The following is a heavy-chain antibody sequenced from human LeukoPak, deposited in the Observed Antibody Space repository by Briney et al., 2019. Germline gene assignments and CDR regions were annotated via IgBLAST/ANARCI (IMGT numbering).Heavy chain of an antibody. D-gene: IGHD4-17*01. CDR2: IYSGGST. J-gene: IGHJ4*02. CDR1: GXTVSSNY. CDR3: AREAVTRNYFDY. V-gene: IGHV3-53*01. Sequence: GGSLRLSCAASGXTVSSNYMNWVRQAPGKGLEWVSVIYSGGSTYYAGSVKGRFTISRDNSKNTLFLQMNSLRAEDTAVYYCAREAVTRNYFDYWGQGTLVTVSS.